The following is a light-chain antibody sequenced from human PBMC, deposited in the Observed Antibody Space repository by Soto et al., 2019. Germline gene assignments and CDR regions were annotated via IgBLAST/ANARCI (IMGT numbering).Light chain of an antibody. V-gene: IGLV2-14*03. CDR1: SSVVGGYNY. CDR3: SSYASSSTLV. Sequence: QSVLTQPASVSGSPGQSITISCTGTSSVVGGYNYVSWYQHHPGKAPKLMIYDVFHRPSGISTRFSGSKSGNTASLTISGLQAEDEADYYCSSYASSSTLVFGTGTKVTVL. CDR2: DVF. J-gene: IGLJ1*01.